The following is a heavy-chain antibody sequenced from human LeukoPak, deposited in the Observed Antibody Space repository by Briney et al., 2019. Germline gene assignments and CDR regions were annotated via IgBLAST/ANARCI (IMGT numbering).Heavy chain of an antibody. CDR3: AKALRGLVYYGDYED. CDR2: ISDTGRST. V-gene: IGHV3-23*01. Sequence: GGSLRLSCAASGFTFSNYAMNWVRQAPGKGLEWGSGISDTGRSTYYADSVTGRFTISRSNSKNTLYLQMNSLRDEDTAVYYCAKALRGLVYYGDYEDWGQGTLVTVSS. CDR1: GFTFSNYA. J-gene: IGHJ4*02. D-gene: IGHD4-17*01.